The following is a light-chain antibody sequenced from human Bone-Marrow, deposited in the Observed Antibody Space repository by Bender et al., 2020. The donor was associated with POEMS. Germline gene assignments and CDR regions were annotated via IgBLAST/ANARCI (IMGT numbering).Light chain of an antibody. CDR2: KDG. CDR1: GSDIGSNT. Sequence: QSVLTQPPSVSGTPGQRVTISCSGSGSDIGSNTVNWYQQLPGTTPKLLIYKDGQRPSGVPDRFSGSKSGTSASLTISGLQPEDEADYYCCSYAGRYTLVFGGGTKVTVL. V-gene: IGLV1-44*01. J-gene: IGLJ3*02. CDR3: CSYAGRYTLV.